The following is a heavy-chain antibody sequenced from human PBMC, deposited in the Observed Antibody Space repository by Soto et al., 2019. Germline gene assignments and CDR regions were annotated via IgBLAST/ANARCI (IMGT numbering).Heavy chain of an antibody. CDR2: INHSGST. V-gene: IGHV4-34*01. D-gene: IGHD5-12*01. Sequence: QVQLQQWGAGLLKPSETLSLTCAVYGGSFSGYYWSWIRQPPGKGLEWIGEINHSGSTNYNPSLKSRVTISVDTSKIQFSLKLRSVTAADTAVYYCARGGRILVATKYFDYWGQGTLVTVSS. CDR1: GGSFSGYY. J-gene: IGHJ4*02. CDR3: ARGGRILVATKYFDY.